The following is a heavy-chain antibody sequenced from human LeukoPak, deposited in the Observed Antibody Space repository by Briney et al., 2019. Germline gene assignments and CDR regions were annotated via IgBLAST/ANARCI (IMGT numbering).Heavy chain of an antibody. Sequence: SSETLSHTCSVSGASISSSYWSWIRQPPGKGLEWIAYISNSGGTNYNPSLKSRVTMSVDTSEDQVSLKLTSVTAADTAVYYCARHEGHRDGYNFDSWGQGTLVTVSS. CDR3: ARHEGHRDGYNFDS. V-gene: IGHV4-59*08. CDR2: ISNSGGT. J-gene: IGHJ4*02. D-gene: IGHD5-24*01. CDR1: GASISSSY.